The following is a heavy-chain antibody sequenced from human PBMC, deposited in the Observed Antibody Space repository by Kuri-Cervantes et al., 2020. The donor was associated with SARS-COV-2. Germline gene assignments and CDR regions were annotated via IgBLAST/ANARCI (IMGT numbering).Heavy chain of an antibody. CDR2: INTNTGNQ. CDR3: ARGGNVLRFLDWFDP. Sequence: ASVNVSCKASGYTFTSYAMNWVRQAPGQGLEWMGWINTNTGNQTYAQGFTGRFVFSLDTSVSTAYLQISSLKAEDTAVYYCARGGNVLRFLDWFDPWGQGTLVTVSS. V-gene: IGHV7-4-1*02. CDR1: GYTFTSYA. J-gene: IGHJ5*02. D-gene: IGHD3-3*01.